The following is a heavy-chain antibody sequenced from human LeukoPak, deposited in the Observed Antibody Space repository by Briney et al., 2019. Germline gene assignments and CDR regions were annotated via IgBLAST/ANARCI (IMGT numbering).Heavy chain of an antibody. D-gene: IGHD2-2*01. J-gene: IGHJ3*02. CDR2: IYYSGST. CDR1: GGPISSYY. Sequence: PSETLSLTCTVSGGPISSYYWSWIRQPPGKGLEWIGYIYYSGSTNYNPSLKSRVTISVDTSKNQFSLKLSSVTAADTAVYYCARPPAAIDAFDIWGQGTMVTVSS. CDR3: ARPPAAIDAFDI. V-gene: IGHV4-59*08.